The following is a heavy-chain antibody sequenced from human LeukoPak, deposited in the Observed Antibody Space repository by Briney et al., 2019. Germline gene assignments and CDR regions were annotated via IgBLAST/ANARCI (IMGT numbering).Heavy chain of an antibody. V-gene: IGHV4-38-2*02. D-gene: IGHD1-26*01. Sequence: SETLSLTCTVSGYSISSGYYWGWIRQPPGKGLEWTGSIYHSGSTYYNPSLKSRVTISVDTSKNQFSLKLSSVTAADTAVYYCARDWYKGSYYVGHAFDIWGQGTMVTVSS. CDR2: IYHSGST. CDR3: ARDWYKGSYYVGHAFDI. J-gene: IGHJ3*02. CDR1: GYSISSGYY.